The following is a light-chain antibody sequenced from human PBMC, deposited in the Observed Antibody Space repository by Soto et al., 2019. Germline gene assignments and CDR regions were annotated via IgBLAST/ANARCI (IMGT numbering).Light chain of an antibody. CDR1: QTISSW. CDR2: AAS. Sequence: DIQMTQSPSTLSGSVGDRVTITCRASQTISSWLAWYQQKPGKAPKLLIYAASTLQSGVPSRFSGSGSGTEFTITISSLKPEDFETYDGQQSFGVPITFGQGTRLEIK. V-gene: IGKV1-5*01. J-gene: IGKJ5*01. CDR3: QQSFGVPIT.